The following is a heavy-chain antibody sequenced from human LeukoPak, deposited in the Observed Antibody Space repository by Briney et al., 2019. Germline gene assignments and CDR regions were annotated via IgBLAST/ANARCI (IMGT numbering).Heavy chain of an antibody. CDR2: IKEDGSEA. V-gene: IGHV3-7*04. CDR1: GFPFSGYW. J-gene: IGHJ4*02. CDR3: ARGGANRFDY. D-gene: IGHD3-16*01. Sequence: VGSLRLSCAASGFPFSGYWMTWVRQAPGRGLEWVATIKEDGSEAYFGDSVKGRFAISRDNAKNSLYLQMNSLRGEDTAVYYCARGGANRFDYWGQGTLVTVSS.